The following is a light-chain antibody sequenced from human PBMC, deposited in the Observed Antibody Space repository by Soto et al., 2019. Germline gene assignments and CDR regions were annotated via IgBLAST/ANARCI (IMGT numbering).Light chain of an antibody. V-gene: IGKV1-33*01. Sequence: DIQMTQSPSSLSASVGDRVTITCQASQDINNFLNWYQQKPGKAPKLLIYDASTLKAGVPSRFGGSGSRTVFTFTISRLQAEDVATYFCQQYDHLGLAFGGGTKVEIK. CDR3: QQYDHLGLA. CDR2: DAS. CDR1: QDINNF. J-gene: IGKJ4*01.